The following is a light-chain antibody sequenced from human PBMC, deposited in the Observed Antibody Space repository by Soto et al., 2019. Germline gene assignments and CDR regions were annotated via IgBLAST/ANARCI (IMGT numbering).Light chain of an antibody. CDR3: QQSYSTTWT. CDR2: KAS. Sequence: DIQMTQSPSNLSGSVGDRVTITCRASQTISSWLAWYQQKPGKAPKLLIYKASTLKSGVPSRFSGSGSETDFTLTISSLQPEDFATYSCQQSYSTTWTFGQGTKVDI. CDR1: QTISSW. J-gene: IGKJ1*01. V-gene: IGKV1-5*03.